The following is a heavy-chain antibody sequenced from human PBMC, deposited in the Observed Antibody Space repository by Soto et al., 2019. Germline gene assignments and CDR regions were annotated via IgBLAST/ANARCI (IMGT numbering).Heavy chain of an antibody. J-gene: IGHJ5*02. V-gene: IGHV3-23*01. CDR1: GFTFISYG. CDR2: ITTTGRNT. CDR3: ARGAAAAGTGGFDA. D-gene: IGHD6-13*01. Sequence: RLGGSLRLSCPASGFTFISYGMTWVRQAPGKGLEWVSGITTTGRNTYYAESVKGRFTISRDNSKNVVYLQMNSLRAEDTAVYYCARGAAAAGTGGFDAWGQGTLVTGSS.